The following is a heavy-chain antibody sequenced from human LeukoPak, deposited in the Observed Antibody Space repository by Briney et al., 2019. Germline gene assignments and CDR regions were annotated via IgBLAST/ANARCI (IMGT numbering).Heavy chain of an antibody. D-gene: IGHD3-22*01. CDR3: AREFPTQLSAIVVIVSRWFDP. J-gene: IGHJ5*02. CDR1: GGSISSYY. V-gene: IGHV4-59*01. Sequence: SETLSLTCTVSGGSISSYYWSWIRQPPGKGLEWIGYIYYSGSTNYNPSLKSRVTISVDTSKNQFSLKLSSVTAADTAVYYCAREFPTQLSAIVVIVSRWFDPWGQGTLVTVSS. CDR2: IYYSGST.